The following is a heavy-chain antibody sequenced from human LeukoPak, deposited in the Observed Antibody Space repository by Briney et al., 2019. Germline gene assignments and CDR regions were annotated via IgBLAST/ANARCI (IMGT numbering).Heavy chain of an antibody. CDR3: ARGFSGYDSAETEYYFDY. J-gene: IGHJ4*02. V-gene: IGHV3-30*02. D-gene: IGHD5-12*01. Sequence: GGSLRLSCAASGFTFSSYGIHWVRQAPGKGLEWVAFIRNDGSNKYYADSVKGRFTVSRDNSKNTLYLQMNSLRVEDAAVYYCARGFSGYDSAETEYYFDYWGQGTLVTVSS. CDR2: IRNDGSNK. CDR1: GFTFSSYG.